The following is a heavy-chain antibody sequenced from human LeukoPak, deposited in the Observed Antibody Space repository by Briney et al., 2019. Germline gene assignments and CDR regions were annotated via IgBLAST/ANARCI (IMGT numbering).Heavy chain of an antibody. CDR1: GFTFSSYS. V-gene: IGHV3-21*04. Sequence: GGSLRLSCAASGFTFSSYSMNWVRQAPGKGLEWVSSISSSSSYIYYADSVKGRSTISRDNAKNTLYLQMNSLRAEDTAVYYCAKGRETTVTTYDRYYYYYMDVWGKGTTVTVSS. J-gene: IGHJ6*03. CDR2: ISSSSSYI. D-gene: IGHD4-11*01. CDR3: AKGRETTVTTYDRYYYYYMDV.